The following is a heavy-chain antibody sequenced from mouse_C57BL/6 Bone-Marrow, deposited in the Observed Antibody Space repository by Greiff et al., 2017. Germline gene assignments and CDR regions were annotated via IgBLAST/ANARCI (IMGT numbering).Heavy chain of an antibody. V-gene: IGHV1-50*01. CDR1: GYTFTSYW. J-gene: IGHJ2*01. D-gene: IGHD3-2*02. CDR2: IDPSVSST. Sequence: VQLQQPGAELVKPGASVKLSCKASGYTFTSYWMQWVKQRPGQGLEWIGEIDPSVSSTNYTQKFKGKATLSVDKSSSTAYMQLSSLTSEDSAVYYWARESAKTAQATDYWGQGTTLTVSS. CDR3: ARESAKTAQATDY.